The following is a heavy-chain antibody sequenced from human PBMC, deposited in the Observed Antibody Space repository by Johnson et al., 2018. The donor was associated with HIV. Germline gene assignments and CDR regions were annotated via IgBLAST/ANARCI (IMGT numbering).Heavy chain of an antibody. D-gene: IGHD5-24*01. V-gene: IGHV3-30-3*01. CDR2: ISYDGRNT. Sequence: QVQLVESGGGVVQPGRSLRLSCAASGFTFSSYAMHWVRQAPGKGLEWVAVISYDGRNTYYADSVKGRLTISRDNSKNTLYPQMTSLRVEDAAVYYCAKDVGDGYNRWGGFDFWGQGTMVTVST. CDR3: AKDVGDGYNRWGGFDF. J-gene: IGHJ3*01. CDR1: GFTFSSYA.